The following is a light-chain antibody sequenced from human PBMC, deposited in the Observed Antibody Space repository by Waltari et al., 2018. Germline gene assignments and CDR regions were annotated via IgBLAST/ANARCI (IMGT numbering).Light chain of an antibody. CDR2: DVS. J-gene: IGLJ3*02. CDR3: CSYAGNYVWV. CDR1: RSDIGRSDI. Sequence: QSALTQPAAVSGSPGQSVTISCTGARSDIGRSDIVFWYQQHPGNAPKLVISDVSKRPSGVSDRFSGSKSGDTASLTISGLQFEDEADYYCCSYAGNYVWVFGGGTRLTVL. V-gene: IGLV2-23*02.